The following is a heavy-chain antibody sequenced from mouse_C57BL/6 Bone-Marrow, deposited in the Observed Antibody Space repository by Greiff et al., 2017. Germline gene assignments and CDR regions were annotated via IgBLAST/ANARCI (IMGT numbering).Heavy chain of an antibody. D-gene: IGHD4-1*01. J-gene: IGHJ3*01. CDR1: GFSLTSYG. V-gene: IGHV2-2*01. CDR2: IWRGGST. CDR3: ARNGGSGRGFAY. Sequence: VKLMESGPGLVQPSQSLSITCTVSGFSLTSYGVHWVRQSPGKGLEWLGVIWRGGSTDYNAAFISRLSISKDNSKSQVFFKMNSLQADDTAIYYWARNGGSGRGFAYWGQGTLVTVSA.